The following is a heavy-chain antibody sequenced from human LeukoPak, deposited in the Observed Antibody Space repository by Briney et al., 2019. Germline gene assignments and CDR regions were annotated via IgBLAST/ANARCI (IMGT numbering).Heavy chain of an antibody. CDR3: ARGRFRDGYNPDY. J-gene: IGHJ4*02. CDR1: VFTFSSHW. Sequence: VRSLRLSCAASVFTFSSHWMHCVPQDPGNGRVWGSRLTPDGGGTTYADSVKGRFTISRDNPKSTVYLQMNSLQAEDTALYYCARGRFRDGYNPDYWGQGTLVTVSS. V-gene: IGHV3-74*03. D-gene: IGHD5-24*01. CDR2: LTPDGGGT.